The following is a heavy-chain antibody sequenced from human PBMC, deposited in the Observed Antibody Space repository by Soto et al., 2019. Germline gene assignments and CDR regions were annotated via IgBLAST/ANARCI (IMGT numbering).Heavy chain of an antibody. CDR1: GYTLTSYD. J-gene: IGHJ4*02. V-gene: IGHV1-8*01. Sequence: QVQLVQSGAEVKKPGASVKVSCKASGYTLTSYDINWVRQATGQGLEWVGWMNPSTGDTGCAQKFQGRVTMTSKASIGTAYMELNTLRSEDTAVYYCARAAPSRYVVDIWGQGTLVTVSS. CDR2: MNPSTGDT. D-gene: IGHD3-16*02. CDR3: ARAAPSRYVVDI.